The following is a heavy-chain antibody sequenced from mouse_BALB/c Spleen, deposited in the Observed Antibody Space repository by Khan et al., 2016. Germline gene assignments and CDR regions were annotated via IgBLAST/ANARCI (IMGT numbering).Heavy chain of an antibody. D-gene: IGHD2-13*01. CDR2: IDPANGNT. CDR1: GFNIKDTY. J-gene: IGHJ1*01. CDR3: ARDYGDYGYWYFDV. V-gene: IGHV14-3*02. Sequence: VQLKESGAELVKPGASVKLSCTASGFNIKDTYLHWVKQRPEQGLEWIGRIDPANGNTKYDPKFQGKATVTADTSSNTAYLQLSGLTSEDTAVYYCARDYGDYGYWYFDVWGAGTTVTVSS.